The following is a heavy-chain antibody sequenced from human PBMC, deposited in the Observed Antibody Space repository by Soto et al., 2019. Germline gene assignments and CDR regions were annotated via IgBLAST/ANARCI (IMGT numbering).Heavy chain of an antibody. J-gene: IGHJ4*02. CDR2: XSFTCXNP. Sequence: GGSLRLSCAAYGFTLSDYYMSWVRQAPGKCLEWISKXSFTCXNPNYGDSVKXXCNLSTDXXRNSIYLQMQTLRAEDTAVYYWARQDRYDRIDYWGQGILVTVSS. CDR3: ARQDRYDRIDY. D-gene: IGHD3-3*01. V-gene: IGHV3-11*03. CDR1: GFTLSDYY.